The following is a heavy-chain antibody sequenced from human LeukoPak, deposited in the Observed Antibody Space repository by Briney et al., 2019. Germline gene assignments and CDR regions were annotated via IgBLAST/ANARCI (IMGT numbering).Heavy chain of an antibody. V-gene: IGHV4-4*07. Sequence: PSETLSLTCTVSGGSISSYYWHWIRQPAGEGLEWIGRFYPSGSISYNPSLKSRVTMSVDTSKNQFSLKLSSVTAADTAVYYCARETITDSSSWYFLSEDYWGQGTLVTVSS. J-gene: IGHJ4*02. CDR3: ARETITDSSSWYFLSEDY. D-gene: IGHD6-13*01. CDR2: FYPSGSI. CDR1: GGSISSYY.